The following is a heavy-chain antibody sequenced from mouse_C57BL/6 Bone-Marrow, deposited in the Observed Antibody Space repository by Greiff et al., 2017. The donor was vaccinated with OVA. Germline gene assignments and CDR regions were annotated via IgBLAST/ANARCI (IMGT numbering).Heavy chain of an antibody. CDR1: GFNIKDDY. CDR2: IDPENGDT. V-gene: IGHV14-4*01. D-gene: IGHD1-1*01. Sequence: VHVKQSGAELVRPGASVKLSCTASGFNIKDDYMHWVKQRPEQGLEWIGWIDPENGDTEYASKFQGKATITADTSSNTAYLQLSSLTSEDTAVYYCIGSSPYYAMDYWGQGTSVTVSS. CDR3: IGSSPYYAMDY. J-gene: IGHJ4*01.